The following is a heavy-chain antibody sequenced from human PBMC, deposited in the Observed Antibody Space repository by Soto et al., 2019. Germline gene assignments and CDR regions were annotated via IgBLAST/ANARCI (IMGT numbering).Heavy chain of an antibody. V-gene: IGHV3-13*01. CDR1: GFTFSSYD. CDR3: ARDLSQDHAFEI. Sequence: GGSLRLSCAASGFTFSSYDMHWVRQATGKGLEWVSAIGTAGDTYYPGSVKGRFTISRENAKNSLYLQMNSLRAEDTAVYYCARDLSQDHAFEIWSQGTMVPVSS. J-gene: IGHJ3*02. CDR2: IGTAGDT.